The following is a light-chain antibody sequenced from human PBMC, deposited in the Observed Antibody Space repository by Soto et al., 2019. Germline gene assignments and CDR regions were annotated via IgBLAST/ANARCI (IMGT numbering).Light chain of an antibody. J-gene: IGKJ2*01. V-gene: IGKV3-15*01. CDR2: GAS. CDR1: QSVSSN. Sequence: EIVMTQSPATLSVSPGERATLSCRASQSVSSNLAWYQQKPGQAPRLLIYGASTRGTGIPARFSGSGSGTEFTLTISSLQSEDFAVYYCQQYNNWPPSTFGQGTKLEIK. CDR3: QQYNNWPPST.